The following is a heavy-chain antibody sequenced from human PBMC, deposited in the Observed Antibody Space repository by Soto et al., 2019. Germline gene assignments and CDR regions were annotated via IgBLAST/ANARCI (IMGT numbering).Heavy chain of an antibody. CDR1: GGSISSGGYY. V-gene: IGHV4-31*03. J-gene: IGHJ4*02. CDR3: ARFPVDGTSGPPVY. D-gene: IGHD6-19*01. CDR2: IYYSGST. Sequence: QVQLQESGPGLVKPSQTLSLTCTVSGGSISSGGYYWSWIRQHPGKGLEWIGYIYYSGSTYYNPSLTSRVTISVDTSKNQFSLKVSSVAAADTAVYYCARFPVDGTSGPPVYWGQGTLVTVCS.